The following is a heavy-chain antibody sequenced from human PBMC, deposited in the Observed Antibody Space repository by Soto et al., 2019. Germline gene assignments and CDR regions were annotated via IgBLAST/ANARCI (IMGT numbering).Heavy chain of an antibody. Sequence: GSLRLSCAASGFTFSSYEMNWVRQAPGKGLEWVSYISSSGSTIYYADSVKGRFTISRDNAKNSLYLQMNSLRAEDTAVYYCARDLKVALRYFDSYYGMDVWGQGTTVTVSS. D-gene: IGHD3-9*01. CDR2: ISSSGSTI. CDR3: ARDLKVALRYFDSYYGMDV. V-gene: IGHV3-48*03. J-gene: IGHJ6*02. CDR1: GFTFSSYE.